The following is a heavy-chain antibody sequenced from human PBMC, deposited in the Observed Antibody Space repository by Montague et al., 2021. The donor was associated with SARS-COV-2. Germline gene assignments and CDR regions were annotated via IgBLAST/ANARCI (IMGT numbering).Heavy chain of an antibody. CDR3: AVGRVAPVADYYFYAMDV. Sequence: SLRLSCAASGFTFSSYAMSWVRQAPGKGLEWVSVIYSGGIGTYYADSVKGRFTISRDNSKNTLYLQMNSLRTEDTAVYYCAVGRVAPVADYYFYAMDVWGQGTTVTVSS. CDR1: GFTFSSYA. CDR2: IYSGGIGT. D-gene: IGHD2-2*01. V-gene: IGHV3-23*03. J-gene: IGHJ6*02.